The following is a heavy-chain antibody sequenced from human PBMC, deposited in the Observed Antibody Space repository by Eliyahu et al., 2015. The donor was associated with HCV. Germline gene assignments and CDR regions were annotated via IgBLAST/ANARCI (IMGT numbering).Heavy chain of an antibody. Sequence: QVQLVQSGAEVKKPGSSVKVSCKASGGTFSSYAIXWVRQAPGQGLEWMGGIIPIFGTANYAQKFQGRVTITADESTSTAYMELSSLRSEDTAVYYCARDLGMVRGVTYNQGGMDVWGQGTTVTVSS. CDR1: GGTFSSYA. J-gene: IGHJ6*02. CDR3: ARDLGMVRGVTYNQGGMDV. D-gene: IGHD3-10*01. CDR2: IIPIFGTA. V-gene: IGHV1-69*01.